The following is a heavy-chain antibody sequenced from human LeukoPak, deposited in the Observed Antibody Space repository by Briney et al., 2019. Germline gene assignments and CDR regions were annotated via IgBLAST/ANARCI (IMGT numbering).Heavy chain of an antibody. V-gene: IGHV4-39*01. D-gene: IGHD6-19*01. CDR3: ATHGWPKVFQH. CDR2: IYYSGST. CDR1: GGSISSSSYY. J-gene: IGHJ1*01. Sequence: SETLSLTCTVSGGSISSSSYYWGWIRQPPGKGLEWIGSIYYSGSTYYNPSLKSRVTISVDTSKNQFSLKLSSVTAADTAVYCCATHGWPKVFQHWGQGTLVTVSS.